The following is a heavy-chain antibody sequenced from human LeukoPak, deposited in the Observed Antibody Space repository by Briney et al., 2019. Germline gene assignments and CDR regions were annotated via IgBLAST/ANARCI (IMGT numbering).Heavy chain of an antibody. CDR2: MYYSGST. D-gene: IGHD3-9*01. V-gene: IGHV4-59*01. J-gene: IGHJ4*02. CDR3: ARGLWGTNYDVLTGYYTPYYFDH. Sequence: PSETLSLTCTVSAGSISSYYWSWIRQPPGKGLEWIGYMYYSGSTNYNPSLKSRVTISVDTSKNQFSLKLTSVTAADTAVYYCARGLWGTNYDVLTGYYTPYYFDHWGQGTLVTVSS. CDR1: AGSISSYY.